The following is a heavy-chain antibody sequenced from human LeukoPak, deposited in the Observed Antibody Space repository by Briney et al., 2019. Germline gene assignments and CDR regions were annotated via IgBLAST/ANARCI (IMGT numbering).Heavy chain of an antibody. CDR1: GYPFTGYY. V-gene: IGHV1-2*02. D-gene: IGHD3-10*01. CDR3: AREYYGSGSYCTGAFDI. CDR2: INPNSGGT. J-gene: IGHJ3*02. Sequence: ASVKVSCKASGYPFTGYYIHWVRQAPGQGLEWMGWINPNSGGTNYAQKFQGRVTMTRDTSISTAYMELSRLRSDDTAVYYCAREYYGSGSYCTGAFDIWGQGTMVTVSS.